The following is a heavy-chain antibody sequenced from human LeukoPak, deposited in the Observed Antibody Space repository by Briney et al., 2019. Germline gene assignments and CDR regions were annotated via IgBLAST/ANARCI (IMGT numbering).Heavy chain of an antibody. CDR2: ISSSSSTI. CDR1: GFTFSSYS. CDR3: ARVEYFDWLFPPPNYMDV. V-gene: IGHV3-48*01. J-gene: IGHJ6*03. D-gene: IGHD3-9*01. Sequence: PGGSLRLSCAASGFTFSSYSMNWVRQAPGKGLEWVSYISSSSSTIYYADSVKGRFTISRDNAKNSLYLQMNSLRAEDTAVYYCARVEYFDWLFPPPNYMDVWGKGTTVTVSS.